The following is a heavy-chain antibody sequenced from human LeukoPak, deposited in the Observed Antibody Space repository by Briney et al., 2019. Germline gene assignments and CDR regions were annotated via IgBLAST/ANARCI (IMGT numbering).Heavy chain of an antibody. J-gene: IGHJ4*02. CDR2: IWYDGSNK. CDR1: GFTFSSYG. CDR3: ARDRTAMGYYFDY. V-gene: IGHV3-33*01. Sequence: GGSLRLSCAASGFTFSSYGMHWVRQAPGKGLKWVAVIWYDGSNKYYADSVKGRFTISRDNSKNTLYLQMNSLRAEDTAVYYCARDRTAMGYYFDYWGQGTLVTVSS. D-gene: IGHD5-18*01.